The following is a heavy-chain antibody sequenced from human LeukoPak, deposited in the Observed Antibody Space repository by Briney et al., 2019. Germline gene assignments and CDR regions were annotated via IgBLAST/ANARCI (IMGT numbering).Heavy chain of an antibody. D-gene: IGHD3-10*01. CDR1: GGSFSGYY. CDR3: ARVRRVVRGVTERENFDY. V-gene: IGHV4-34*01. J-gene: IGHJ4*02. CDR2: INHSGST. Sequence: SETLSLTCAVYGGSFSGYYWSWIRQPPGKGLEWIGEINHSGSTNYNPSLKSRVTISVDTSKNQFSLKLSSVTAADTAVYYCARVRRVVRGVTERENFDYWGQGTLVTVSS.